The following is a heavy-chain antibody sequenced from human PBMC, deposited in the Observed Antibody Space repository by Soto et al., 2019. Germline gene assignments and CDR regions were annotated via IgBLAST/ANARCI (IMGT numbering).Heavy chain of an antibody. CDR1: GGPIGDFF. J-gene: IGHJ4*02. V-gene: IGHV4-59*01. CDR2: TYYTGST. CDR3: ARVGHSRGYTFDY. Sequence: SETLPLTSTVSGGPIGDFFGRWIREPPGKGLEWIGYTYYTGSTNYNPSLKSRVTISVDTYKNQFSLKLNSVTAADTAVYYCARVGHSRGYTFDYRGQGTLVTVSS. D-gene: IGHD3-22*01.